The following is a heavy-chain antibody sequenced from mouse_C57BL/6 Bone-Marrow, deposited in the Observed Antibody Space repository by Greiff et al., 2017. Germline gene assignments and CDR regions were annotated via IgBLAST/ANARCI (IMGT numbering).Heavy chain of an antibody. Sequence: VQLQESGAELVKPGTSVKLSCKASGYTFTSYWMQWVKQRPGQGLEWIGEIDPSDCYTNYNPKFKGKATLTVDTSSSTAYMRLSSLTPEDAAVYYCVRAEFAYGGQGTLVTVSA. V-gene: IGHV1-50*01. CDR2: IDPSDCYT. J-gene: IGHJ3*01. CDR3: VRAEFAY. CDR1: GYTFTSYW.